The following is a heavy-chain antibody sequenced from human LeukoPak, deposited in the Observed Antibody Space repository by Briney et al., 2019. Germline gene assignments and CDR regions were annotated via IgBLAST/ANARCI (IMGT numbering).Heavy chain of an antibody. Sequence: GGSLRLSCAASGFTFSDYYMSWIRQAPGKGLEWVSYISSSGNTIYYADSVKGRFTISRDNSKNTLFLQMNSLRAEDTAVYYCARSVAKVGHYYYYGMDVWGQGTTVTVSS. J-gene: IGHJ6*02. CDR1: GFTFSDYY. CDR3: ARSVAKVGHYYYYGMDV. D-gene: IGHD5/OR15-5a*01. V-gene: IGHV3-11*01. CDR2: ISSSGNTI.